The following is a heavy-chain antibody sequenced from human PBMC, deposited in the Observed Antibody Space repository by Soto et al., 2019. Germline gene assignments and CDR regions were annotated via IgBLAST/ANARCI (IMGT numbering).Heavy chain of an antibody. J-gene: IGHJ4*02. CDR1: GFTFTRYS. CDR3: ARESEDLTSNFDY. Sequence: GGSLRLSCAASGFTFTRYSMNWVRQAPGKGLEWVSSISSTTNYIYYADSMKGRFTVSRDNAKNSVYLEMNSLSAEDTAVYYCARESEDLTSNFDYWGQGALVTVSS. CDR2: ISSTTNYI. V-gene: IGHV3-21*01.